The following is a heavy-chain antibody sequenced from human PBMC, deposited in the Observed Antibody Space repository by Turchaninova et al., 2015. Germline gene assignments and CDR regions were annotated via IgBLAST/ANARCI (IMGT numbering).Heavy chain of an antibody. CDR1: GFTFNSYA. J-gene: IGHJ3*02. CDR3: AREGCSSTSCGGAFDI. V-gene: IGHV3-30-3*01. CDR2: ISYDGSRK. Sequence: QVQLVESGGGVVQPGRSLRLSCAASGFTFNSYAMHWVRQAPGKGLGWGGVISYDGSRKIYADSVKGRLTCSRDNSKTTLYLQMNSLRPEDTAVYYCAREGCSSTSCGGAFDIWGQGTIVTVSS. D-gene: IGHD2-2*01.